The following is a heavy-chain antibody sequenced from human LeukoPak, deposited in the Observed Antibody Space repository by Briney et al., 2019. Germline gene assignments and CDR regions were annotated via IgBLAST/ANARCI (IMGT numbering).Heavy chain of an antibody. CDR3: ARSVSAYAGRGWFDP. D-gene: IGHD5-12*01. J-gene: IGHJ5*02. CDR1: GGSIRSLGYS. V-gene: IGHV4-39*07. CDR2: MYYTGTT. Sequence: SETLSLTCSVSGGSIRSLGYSWGWIRRPPGKGPQWFAGMYYTGTTYYNPSLKSRVTMSVDTSKNQFSLNLTSVTAADTAVFYCARSVSAYAGRGWFDPWGQGTLVTVSS.